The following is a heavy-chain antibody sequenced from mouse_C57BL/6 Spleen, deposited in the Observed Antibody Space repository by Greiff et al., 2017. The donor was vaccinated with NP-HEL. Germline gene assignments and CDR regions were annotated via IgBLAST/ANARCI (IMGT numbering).Heavy chain of an antibody. Sequence: VQLQQSGAELVKPGASVKLSCKASGYTFTEYTIHWVKQRSGQGLEWIGWFYPGSGSIKYNEKFKDKATLTADKSSSTAYMQLSSLTSEDSAVYFCARGERQLRKGGPFDYWGQGTTLTVSS. D-gene: IGHD3-2*02. J-gene: IGHJ2*01. CDR2: FYPGSGSI. CDR1: GYTFTEYT. V-gene: IGHV1-62-2*01. CDR3: ARGERQLRKGGPFDY.